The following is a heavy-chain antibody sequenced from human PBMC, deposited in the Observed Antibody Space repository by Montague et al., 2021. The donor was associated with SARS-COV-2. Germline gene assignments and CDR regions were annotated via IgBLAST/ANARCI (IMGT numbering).Heavy chain of an antibody. V-gene: IGHV4-39*01. CDR3: SKGGGIGVSDF. CDR2: IYYTATTYHNLAPISGTT. J-gene: IGHJ4*03. CDR1: GGSFSTTRNY. D-gene: IGHD6-19*01. Sequence: SETLSLTRTLSGGSFSTTRNYWNWLRQPPGKGLEWIGTIYYTATTYHNLAPISGTTYYSPSPKSRVTITVDTSRNQVFLNLRSVTATDTAVYYCSKGGGIGVSDFWGQGTMVTVSS.